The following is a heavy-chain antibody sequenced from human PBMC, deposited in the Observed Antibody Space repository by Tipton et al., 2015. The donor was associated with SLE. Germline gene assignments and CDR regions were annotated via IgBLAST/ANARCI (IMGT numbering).Heavy chain of an antibody. V-gene: IGHV4-39*01. CDR1: GGSISRGDYY. J-gene: IGHJ4*02. Sequence: TLSLTCIVSGGSISRGDYYWGWIRQPPSLKSRVTISVDTSKNQFSLKLRSVTAADTAIYYCARRQRGYSYAPFDNWGQGTLVPVSS. D-gene: IGHD5-18*01. CDR3: ARRQRGYSYAPFDN.